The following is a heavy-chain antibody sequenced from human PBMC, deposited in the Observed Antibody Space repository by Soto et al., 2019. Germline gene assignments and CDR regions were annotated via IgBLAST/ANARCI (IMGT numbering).Heavy chain of an antibody. V-gene: IGHV2-5*02. J-gene: IGHJ4*02. CDR1: GFSLSTSGVG. D-gene: IGHD3-10*01. Sequence: QITLKESGPTLVKPTQTLTLTCTFSGFSLSTSGVGVGWIRQPPGKALEWLALIYWDDDKRYSPSLKSRLTITQATTKTXVVLTMTNMDPVDTATYYCAHSPGYYYGSGGPFDYWGQGTLVTVSS. CDR2: IYWDDDK. CDR3: AHSPGYYYGSGGPFDY.